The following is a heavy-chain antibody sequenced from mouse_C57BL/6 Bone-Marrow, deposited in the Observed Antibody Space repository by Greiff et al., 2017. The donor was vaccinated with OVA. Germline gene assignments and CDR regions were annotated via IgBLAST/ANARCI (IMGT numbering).Heavy chain of an antibody. D-gene: IGHD2-14*01. Sequence: EVQLQESGPELVKPGASVKISCKASGYTFTDYYMNWVKQSHGKSLEWIGDINPNNGGTSYNQKFKGKATLTVDKSSSTAYMELRSLTSEDSAVYYCARGYGGDYWGQGTTLTVSS. CDR2: INPNNGGT. CDR3: ARGYGGDY. CDR1: GYTFTDYY. J-gene: IGHJ2*01. V-gene: IGHV1-26*01.